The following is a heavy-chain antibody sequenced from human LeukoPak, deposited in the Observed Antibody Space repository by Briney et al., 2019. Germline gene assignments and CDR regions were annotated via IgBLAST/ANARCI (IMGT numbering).Heavy chain of an antibody. CDR2: VRLDGKT. V-gene: IGHV4-4*02. Sequence: SGTLSLTCGVSGGSVTSTNWWTWVRQPPGKGLEWIGEVRLDGKTHYNPSLQSRLTILVSLSENHISLRLTSVTAADTAVYYCAREGGFFRPLDYSGQGTPVTVSS. CDR3: AREGGFFRPLDY. J-gene: IGHJ4*02. D-gene: IGHD3-3*01. CDR1: GGSVTSTNW.